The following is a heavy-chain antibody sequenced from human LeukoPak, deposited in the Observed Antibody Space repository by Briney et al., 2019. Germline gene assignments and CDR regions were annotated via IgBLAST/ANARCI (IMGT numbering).Heavy chain of an antibody. CDR1: GFTFSSYA. Sequence: GGSLRLSWAASGFTFSSYAMSWVRQAPGKGLEWVSTISGGSGSTFFADSVKGRFTISRDNSKGTLYLQMNSLRAEDTAVYSCAKLGGNSNFYHYYMDVWGKGTTVTVSS. J-gene: IGHJ6*03. CDR2: ISGGSGST. CDR3: AKLGGNSNFYHYYMDV. V-gene: IGHV3-23*01. D-gene: IGHD4-23*01.